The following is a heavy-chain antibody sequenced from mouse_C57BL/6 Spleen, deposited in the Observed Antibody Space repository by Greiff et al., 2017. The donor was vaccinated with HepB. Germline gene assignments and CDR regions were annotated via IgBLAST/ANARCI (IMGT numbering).Heavy chain of an antibody. J-gene: IGHJ4*01. CDR1: GYTFTSYT. Sequence: QVTLKVSGAELARPGASVKMSCKASGYTFTSYTMHWVKQRPGQGLEWIGYINPSSGYTKYNQKFKDKATLTADKSSSTAYMQLSSLTSEDSAVYYCAREPYYGSSDAMDYWGQGTSVTVSS. D-gene: IGHD1-1*01. V-gene: IGHV1-4*01. CDR2: INPSSGYT. CDR3: AREPYYGSSDAMDY.